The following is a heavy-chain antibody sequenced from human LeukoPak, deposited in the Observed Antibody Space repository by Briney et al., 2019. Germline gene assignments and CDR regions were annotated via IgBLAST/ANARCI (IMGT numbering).Heavy chain of an antibody. V-gene: IGHV4-39*01. Sequence: SETLSLTCTVSGGSISSGSYYLGWIRQPPGKGLEWIESIYYSAYTYFTPSRMSRVTLSVGTTHNQFCLWLSCVTRADTAVYYCARHYYGSGRTGGMDVWGQGTTVTVSS. CDR1: GGSISSGSYY. D-gene: IGHD3-10*01. CDR3: ARHYYGSGRTGGMDV. CDR2: IYYSAYT. J-gene: IGHJ6*02.